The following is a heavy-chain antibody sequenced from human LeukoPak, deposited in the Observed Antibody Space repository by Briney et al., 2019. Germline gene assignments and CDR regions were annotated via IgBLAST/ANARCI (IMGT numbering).Heavy chain of an antibody. D-gene: IGHD3-3*01. J-gene: IGHJ4*02. Sequence: GGSLRLSCAASGFTFSSASMKWVRQAPGKGLEWVSSISSSSSYIYYAHSVKGRFTISRDNAKNSLYMQMNSLRAEDTAAYYCAREAVIRFLEWLLCPPDYWGQGTLVTVSS. CDR2: ISSSSSYI. CDR1: GFTFSSAS. CDR3: AREAVIRFLEWLLCPPDY. V-gene: IGHV3-21*01.